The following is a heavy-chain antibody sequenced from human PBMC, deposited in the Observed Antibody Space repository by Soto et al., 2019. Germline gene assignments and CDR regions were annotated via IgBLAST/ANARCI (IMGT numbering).Heavy chain of an antibody. CDR1: GGTFSSYA. CDR2: IIPILGTA. CDR3: ARDRAGDCSGGSCYTDYYYGMDV. V-gene: IGHV1-69*05. J-gene: IGHJ6*02. D-gene: IGHD2-15*01. Sequence: QVQLVQSGAEVKKPGSSVKVSCKASGGTFSSYAISWVRQAPGQGLEWMGGIIPILGTANYAQKFQGRVTITPDESTSTGYMELSSLKSDDTAVYYCARDRAGDCSGGSCYTDYYYGMDVWGQGTTVTVSS.